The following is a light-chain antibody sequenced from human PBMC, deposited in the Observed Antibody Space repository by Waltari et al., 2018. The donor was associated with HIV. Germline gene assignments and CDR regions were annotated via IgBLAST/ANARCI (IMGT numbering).Light chain of an antibody. CDR1: QSVSSRS. CDR3: QQYGASPRT. Sequence: EIVLTQSPGTLSLSPGERATLSYRASQSVSSRSLAWYQQRPGQAPRLLISGASSRATGIPDRFSGSGSGTDFTLTISRLEPEDFAVYYCQQYGASPRTFGQGTKVEIK. CDR2: GAS. J-gene: IGKJ1*01. V-gene: IGKV3-20*01.